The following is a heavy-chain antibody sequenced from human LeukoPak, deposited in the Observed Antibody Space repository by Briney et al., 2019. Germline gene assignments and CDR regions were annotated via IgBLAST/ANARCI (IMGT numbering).Heavy chain of an antibody. D-gene: IGHD6-13*01. J-gene: IGHJ5*02. CDR1: GDSISNFY. V-gene: IGHV4-4*07. CDR2: IYTSGST. CDR3: ARSAGYSSSWYLRPNWFDP. Sequence: SETLSLTCTVSGDSISNFYWSWIRQPAGKGLEWIGRIYTSGSTNYNPSLKSRVTMSVDTSKNQFSLKLSSVTAADAAVYYCARSAGYSSSWYLRPNWFDPWGQGTLVTVSS.